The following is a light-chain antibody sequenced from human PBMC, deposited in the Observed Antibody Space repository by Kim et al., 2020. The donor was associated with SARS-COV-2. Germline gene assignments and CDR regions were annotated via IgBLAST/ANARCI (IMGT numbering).Light chain of an antibody. Sequence: VSLGERATLSCRASQSVGTNLAWYHLRPGQAPRLLIYGASTRATGVPARFSGSGSGTEFTLTITSPQSEDFAVYYCQQYNRWPPYIFGQGTKLEI. V-gene: IGKV3-15*01. CDR2: GAS. CDR3: QQYNRWPPYI. CDR1: QSVGTN. J-gene: IGKJ2*01.